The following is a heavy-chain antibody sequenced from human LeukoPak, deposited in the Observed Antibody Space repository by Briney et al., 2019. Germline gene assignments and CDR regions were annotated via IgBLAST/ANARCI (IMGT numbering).Heavy chain of an antibody. V-gene: IGHV3-30*04. CDR2: ISYDGSNK. CDR1: GFTFSSYA. CDR3: ARDHTRLYCSSTSCHRSQTNHDAFDI. D-gene: IGHD2-2*02. Sequence: GGSLRLSCAASGFTFSSYAMHWGRQAPGKGLEWVAVISYDGSNKYYADSVKGRFTISRANSKNTLYLQMNSLRAEDTAVYYCARDHTRLYCSSTSCHRSQTNHDAFDIWGQGTMVTVSS. J-gene: IGHJ3*02.